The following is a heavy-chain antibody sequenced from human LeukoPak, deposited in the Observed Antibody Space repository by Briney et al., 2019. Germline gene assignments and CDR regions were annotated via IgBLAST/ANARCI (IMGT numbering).Heavy chain of an antibody. CDR2: ITRYGGIT. J-gene: IGHJ4*02. Sequence: GGSLRLSCAASGVTFDDDTIHWGRQPPGKGLEWVSLITRYGGITHYADSVKSRFTVSRDNSKNSLSLQMNSLRTEDTALYYCAKEKGDIGVFDYWGQGTLVTVSS. D-gene: IGHD5-12*01. CDR1: GVTFDDDT. V-gene: IGHV3-43*01. CDR3: AKEKGDIGVFDY.